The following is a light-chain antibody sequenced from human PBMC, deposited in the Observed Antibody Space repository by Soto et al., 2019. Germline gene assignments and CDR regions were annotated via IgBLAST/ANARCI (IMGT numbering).Light chain of an antibody. Sequence: EIVMTQSPATLSGSPGERATLSCRASQTVRDNLAWYQQKPGQAPRLLIYGASIRATGIPARFSGSGSGTEFTLTIDTLQSEDVAAYYCQKYNSAPLTVGGGTKVEIK. CDR1: QTVRDN. CDR2: GAS. CDR3: QKYNSAPLT. J-gene: IGKJ4*01. V-gene: IGKV3D-15*03.